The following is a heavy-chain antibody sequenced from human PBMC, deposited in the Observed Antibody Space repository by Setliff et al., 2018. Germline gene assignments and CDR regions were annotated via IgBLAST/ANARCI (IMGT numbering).Heavy chain of an antibody. CDR2: INPNSGGA. V-gene: IGHV1-2*02. Sequence: ASVKVSCKASGYTFAGYYMHWVRQAPGQGLEWMGWINPNSGGANYAQKFQGRVTMTRDTSISTGYMELNSLRSDDTAVYYCARGKDYSDGSGYPIFQHWGQGTPVTVS. CDR3: ARGKDYSDGSGYPIFQH. J-gene: IGHJ1*01. CDR1: GYTFAGYY. D-gene: IGHD3-22*01.